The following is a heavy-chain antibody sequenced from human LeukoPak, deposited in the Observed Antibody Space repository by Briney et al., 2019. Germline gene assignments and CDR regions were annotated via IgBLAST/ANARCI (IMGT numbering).Heavy chain of an antibody. CDR2: IIPILGIA. J-gene: IGHJ4*02. Sequence: ASVKVSCKASGYTFTDYYIHWVRQAPGQGIEWMGRIIPILGIANYAQKFQGRVTITADKSTSTAYMELSSLRSEDTAVYYCARDGIVGDCSNTSCYEIDYYFDYWGQGTLVTVSS. CDR3: ARDGIVGDCSNTSCYEIDYYFDY. D-gene: IGHD2-2*01. CDR1: GYTFTDYY. V-gene: IGHV1-69*04.